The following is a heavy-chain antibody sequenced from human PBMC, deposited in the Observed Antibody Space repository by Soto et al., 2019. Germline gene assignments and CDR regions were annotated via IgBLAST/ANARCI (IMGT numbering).Heavy chain of an antibody. Sequence: PGGSLRLSCVASGFTFSTYWMHWVRQTPGEGLVWVSHTDSDGSSTSYADSVKGRFTISRDNAKNTLYLQMNSLRAEDTAVYYCARSTVTSYYFDYWGQGTLVTVSS. D-gene: IGHD4-17*01. CDR2: TDSDGSST. V-gene: IGHV3-74*01. J-gene: IGHJ4*02. CDR1: GFTFSTYW. CDR3: ARSTVTSYYFDY.